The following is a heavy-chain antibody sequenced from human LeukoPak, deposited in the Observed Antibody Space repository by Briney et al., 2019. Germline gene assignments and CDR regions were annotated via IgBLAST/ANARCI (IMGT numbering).Heavy chain of an antibody. J-gene: IGHJ4*02. CDR1: GFTFSDHC. V-gene: IGHV3-72*01. D-gene: IGHD6-19*01. CDR3: ARVRDSAWSSALPDY. CDR2: IRNKANSYTT. Sequence: GESLKISCAASGFTFSDHCMDWVRQAPGKGLEWVGRIRNKANSYTTEYAASVKGRFTISRDDSKNSLYLQMNSLKIEDTAVYHCARVRDSAWSSALPDYWGQGTQVTVSS.